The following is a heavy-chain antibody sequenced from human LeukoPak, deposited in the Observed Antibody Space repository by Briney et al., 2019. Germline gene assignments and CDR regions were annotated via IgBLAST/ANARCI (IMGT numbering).Heavy chain of an antibody. D-gene: IGHD1-26*01. V-gene: IGHV1-69*05. Sequence: ASVKVSCKASGGTFSSYAISWVRQAPGQGLEWMGGIIPIFGTANYAQKFQGRVTITTDESTSAAYMELSSLRSEDTAVYYCARALGGSYSPDYWGQGTLVTVSS. J-gene: IGHJ4*02. CDR1: GGTFSSYA. CDR2: IIPIFGTA. CDR3: ARALGGSYSPDY.